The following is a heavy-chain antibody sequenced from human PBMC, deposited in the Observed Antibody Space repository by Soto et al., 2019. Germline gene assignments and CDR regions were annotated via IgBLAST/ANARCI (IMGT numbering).Heavy chain of an antibody. V-gene: IGHV4-34*01. CDR2: INHSGST. CDR3: ARVCRRGYSYGRKGYYYYGMDV. D-gene: IGHD5-18*01. Sequence: QVQLQQWGAGLLKPSETLSLTCAVYGGSFSGYYWSWIRQPPGKGLEWIGEINHSGSTNYNPSLKGQVTISVDTSKNQFSLKLCSVTAADTAVYYCARVCRRGYSYGRKGYYYYGMDVWGQGTTVTVSS. CDR1: GGSFSGYY. J-gene: IGHJ6*02.